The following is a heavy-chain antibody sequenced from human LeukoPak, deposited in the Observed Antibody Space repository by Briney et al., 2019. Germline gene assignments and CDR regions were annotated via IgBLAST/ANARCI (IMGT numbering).Heavy chain of an antibody. CDR3: ARKNGLDY. Sequence: GGTLRLSCAASGFTFSSKSMTWVRQAPGKGLEWVSAISGNGVDTFYADSVKGRFTISRDNAKNSLYLQMNSLRAEDTAVYYCARKNGLDYWGQGTLVTVSS. CDR1: GFTFSSKS. CDR2: ISGNGVDT. J-gene: IGHJ4*02. V-gene: IGHV3-21*01.